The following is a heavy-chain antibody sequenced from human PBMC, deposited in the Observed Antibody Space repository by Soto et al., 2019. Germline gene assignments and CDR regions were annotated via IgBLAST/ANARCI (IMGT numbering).Heavy chain of an antibody. J-gene: IGHJ6*03. CDR2: INHSGST. Sequence: QVQLQQWGAGLLKPSETLSLTCAVYGGSFSGYYWSWIRQPPGKGLEWIGEINHSGSTNYNPSLKSRVTISVDTSKNQFSLKLSSVTAADTAVYYCASKTRPLYYYYYMDVWGKGTTVTVSS. V-gene: IGHV4-34*01. CDR1: GGSFSGYY. D-gene: IGHD3-16*02. CDR3: ASKTRPLYYYYYMDV.